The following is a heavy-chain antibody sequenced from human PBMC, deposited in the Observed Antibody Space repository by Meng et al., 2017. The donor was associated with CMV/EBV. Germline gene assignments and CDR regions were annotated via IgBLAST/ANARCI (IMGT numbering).Heavy chain of an antibody. V-gene: IGHV1-2*02. J-gene: IGHJ4*02. CDR3: ARDKKDCSSTSCYWYFDY. CDR1: GYTFTGYY. D-gene: IGHD2-2*01. Sequence: ASVKVSCKASGYTFTGYYMHWVRQAPGQGLEWMRWINPNSGGTNYAQKFQGRVTMTRDTSISTAYMELSRLRSDDTAVYYCARDKKDCSSTSCYWYFDYWGQGTLVTVSS. CDR2: INPNSGGT.